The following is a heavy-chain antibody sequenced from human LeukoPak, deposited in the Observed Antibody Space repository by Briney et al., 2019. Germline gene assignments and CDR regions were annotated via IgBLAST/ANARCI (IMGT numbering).Heavy chain of an antibody. CDR1: KFRFSDYG. J-gene: IGHJ6*03. V-gene: IGHV3-30*02. Sequence: TGGSLRLSCSASKFRFSDYGMHWVRQAPGKGLEWVAFIRYDGTKTNYAESVRGRFTISRDNSKNTLYLQMNSLRADDTAVFYCAKDGVILAPGESWYMDVWGSGTPVTVSS. CDR3: AKDGVILAPGESWYMDV. CDR2: IRYDGTKT. D-gene: IGHD3-10*01.